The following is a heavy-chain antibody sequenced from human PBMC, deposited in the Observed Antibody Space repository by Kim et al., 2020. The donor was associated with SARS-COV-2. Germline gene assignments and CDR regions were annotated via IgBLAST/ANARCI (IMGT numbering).Heavy chain of an antibody. CDR2: ISYDGSNK. V-gene: IGHV3-30*18. D-gene: IGHD5-12*01. CDR3: AKEGYSGYGGYDRRVYYYGMDV. J-gene: IGHJ6*02. CDR1: GFTFSSYG. Sequence: GGSLRLSCAASGFTFSSYGMHWVRQAPGKGLEWVAVISYDGSNKYYADSVKGRFTISRDNSKNTLYLQMNSLRAEDTAVYYCAKEGYSGYGGYDRRVYYYGMDVWGQGTTVTVSS.